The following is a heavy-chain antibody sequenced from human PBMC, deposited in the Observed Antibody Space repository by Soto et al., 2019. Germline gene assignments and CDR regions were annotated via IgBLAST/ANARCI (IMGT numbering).Heavy chain of an antibody. J-gene: IGHJ6*02. CDR1: GYAFTRYG. D-gene: IGHD2-8*01. V-gene: IGHV1-18*01. CDR2: ISGYNGDT. Sequence: ASVKVSCKASGYAFTRYGISWVRQAPGQGLEWMGWISGYNGDTKYAQKFQGRVTITVDTSTTTAYMELRSLTSDDRAVYYCAKNGQPPYYYYGMDVWGQGTTVTVSS. CDR3: AKNGQPPYYYYGMDV.